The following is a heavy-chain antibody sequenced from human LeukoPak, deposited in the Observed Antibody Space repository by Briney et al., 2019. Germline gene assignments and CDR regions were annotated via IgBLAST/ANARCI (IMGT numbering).Heavy chain of an antibody. D-gene: IGHD5-12*01. V-gene: IGHV4-59*08. CDR3: ARGRLIVAPGVYYFEY. Sequence: PETLSLTCTVSGDYSSDYYWSWIRQPPGKGLEWIGYIYYRGGTNYNPSLEWRVTISGDTSKNEFSLKLTSVTAADTAVYYCARGRLIVAPGVYYFEYWGQGTLVTVSS. CDR2: IYYRGGT. J-gene: IGHJ4*02. CDR1: GDYSSDYY.